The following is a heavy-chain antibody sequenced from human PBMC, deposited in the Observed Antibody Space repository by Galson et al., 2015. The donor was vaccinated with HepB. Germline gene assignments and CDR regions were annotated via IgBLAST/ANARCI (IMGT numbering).Heavy chain of an antibody. Sequence: LRLSCAASGFTFARDAMIWVRQAPGRGLEWVSVISGSGTYTNYADSVKGRFTISRDNSKNSLYLQMNTLRAEDTAVYYCAKSPDLLLPRADYWGQGTLVTVSS. CDR2: ISGSGTYT. CDR3: AKSPDLLLPRADY. J-gene: IGHJ4*02. V-gene: IGHV3-23*01. CDR1: GFTFARDA. D-gene: IGHD3-10*01.